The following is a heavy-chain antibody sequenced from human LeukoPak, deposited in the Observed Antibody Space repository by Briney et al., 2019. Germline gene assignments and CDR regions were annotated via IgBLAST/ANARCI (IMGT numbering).Heavy chain of an antibody. CDR2: ISNNGRSI. V-gene: IGHV3-48*04. Sequence: GGSLRLSCAASRFTFICFSMTWVRQAPGKGLEWISYISNNGRSIYYADSVKGRFTISRDNAKNSLYLQMNSLRAEDTAVYYWAGEGGGGVTRLYFDYWGQGTLVTVSS. CDR3: AGEGGGGVTRLYFDY. D-gene: IGHD2-21*02. CDR1: RFTFICFS. J-gene: IGHJ4*02.